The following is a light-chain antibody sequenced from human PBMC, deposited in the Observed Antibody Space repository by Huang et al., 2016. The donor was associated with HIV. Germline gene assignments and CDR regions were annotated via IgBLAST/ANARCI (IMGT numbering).Light chain of an antibody. Sequence: EIVMTQSQATLSVSPGERATLSCRASQSVSSDLAWYQQNPGQAPRLLIYAASIRAAGVPARCSGSGSGTEFTRTISSLQSEDFAVYYCQQYNSWPRGTFGQGTKVEIK. CDR2: AAS. V-gene: IGKV3-15*01. J-gene: IGKJ1*01. CDR3: QQYNSWPRGT. CDR1: QSVSSD.